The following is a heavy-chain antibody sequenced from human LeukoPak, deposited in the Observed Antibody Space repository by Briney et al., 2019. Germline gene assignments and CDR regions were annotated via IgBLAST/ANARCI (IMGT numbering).Heavy chain of an antibody. CDR2: ISYDGSNK. CDR3: AKDVRDGYNWSDY. CDR1: GFTLSPYT. Sequence: GGSLRLSCAASGFTLSPYTMNWVRQAPGKGLEWVAVISYDGSNKYYADSVKGRFTISRDNSKNTLYLQMNSLRAEDTAVYYCAKDVRDGYNWSDYWGQGTLVTVSS. J-gene: IGHJ4*02. D-gene: IGHD5-24*01. V-gene: IGHV3-30*18.